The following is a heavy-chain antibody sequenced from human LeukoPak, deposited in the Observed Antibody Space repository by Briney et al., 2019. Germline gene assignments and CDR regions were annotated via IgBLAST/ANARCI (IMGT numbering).Heavy chain of an antibody. CDR3: TRSLYNWNDVVSFDC. CDR2: VYYSEST. CDR1: GGSLSSSSYY. Sequence: PSETLSLTCTVSGGSLSSSSYYWGWIRQPPGKGLEWIGSVYYSESTYYNPSLKSRVTISVDTSKNQFSLKLNSVTAAATAVYYCTRSLYNWNDVVSFDCGGQRSLVTVFS. J-gene: IGHJ4*02. D-gene: IGHD1-1*01. V-gene: IGHV4-39*07.